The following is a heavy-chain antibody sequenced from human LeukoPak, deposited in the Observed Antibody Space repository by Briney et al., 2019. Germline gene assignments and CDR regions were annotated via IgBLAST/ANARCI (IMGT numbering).Heavy chain of an antibody. D-gene: IGHD4-23*01. CDR2: MNPNSGNT. Sequence: ASVKVSCKASGYTFTSYDINWVRQATGQGLEWMGWMNPNSGNTGYAQKFQGRVTMTRNTSISTAYMELSSLRSEDTAVYYCARGPNYGGNSDFDYWGQGTLVTVSS. V-gene: IGHV1-8*01. CDR3: ARGPNYGGNSDFDY. J-gene: IGHJ4*02. CDR1: GYTFTSYD.